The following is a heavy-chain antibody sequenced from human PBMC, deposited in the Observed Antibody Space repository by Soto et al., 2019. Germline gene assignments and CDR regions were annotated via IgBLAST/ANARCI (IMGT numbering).Heavy chain of an antibody. D-gene: IGHD5-12*01. J-gene: IGHJ4*02. Sequence: QLQLQESGSGLVKPSQTLSLTCAVSGGSISSGGYSWSWFRQPPGKGLEWIGYIYHSGSTYYNPSLKSLVTLSVDRSKNQISLKLGSVTAADNAVYYCAAGGGLPRYFWGQGTLVTVSS. CDR3: AAGGGLPRYF. V-gene: IGHV4-30-2*01. CDR1: GGSISSGGYS. CDR2: IYHSGST.